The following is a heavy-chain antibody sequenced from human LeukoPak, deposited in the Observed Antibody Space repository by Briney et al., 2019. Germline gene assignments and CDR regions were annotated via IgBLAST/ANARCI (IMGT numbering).Heavy chain of an antibody. Sequence: GGSLRLSCAASGFTFSSYAMSWVRQAPGKGLEWVSAISGSGGSTYYAGSVKGRFTISRDNSKNTLYLQMNSLRAEDTAVYYCAREWKKSYYYDSSGYYLWPNWFDPWGQGTLVTVSS. CDR1: GFTFSSYA. J-gene: IGHJ5*02. V-gene: IGHV3-23*01. CDR3: AREWKKSYYYDSSGYYLWPNWFDP. D-gene: IGHD3-22*01. CDR2: ISGSGGST.